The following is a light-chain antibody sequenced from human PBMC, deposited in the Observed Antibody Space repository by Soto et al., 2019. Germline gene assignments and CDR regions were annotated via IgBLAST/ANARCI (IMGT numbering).Light chain of an antibody. Sequence: QSALTQPASVSGSPGQSITISCTGTSSDVGGYNYVSWYQQHPGKAPKLMIYDVSNRPSGVSNRFSGSKSGNTASLTISGLQAEDEADYYCSSYTSSSTEGVFGGGTKLTVI. J-gene: IGLJ3*02. CDR2: DVS. CDR1: SSDVGGYNY. CDR3: SSYTSSSTEGV. V-gene: IGLV2-14*01.